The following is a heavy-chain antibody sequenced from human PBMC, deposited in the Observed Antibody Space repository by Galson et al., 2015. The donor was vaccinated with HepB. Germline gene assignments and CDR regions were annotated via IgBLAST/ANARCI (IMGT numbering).Heavy chain of an antibody. CDR2: IKQDGSEK. CDR1: GFSFSSYW. D-gene: IGHD2-2*01. CDR3: ARVPYSSTGPRFDP. V-gene: IGHV3-7*03. J-gene: IGHJ5*02. Sequence: SLRLSCAGSGFSFSSYWMSWVRQASEKGLEWVANIKQDGSEKYYVDSVKGRFTISRDNARNSVYLQMGSLRAEDTAIYYCARVPYSSTGPRFDPWGQGTLVTVSS.